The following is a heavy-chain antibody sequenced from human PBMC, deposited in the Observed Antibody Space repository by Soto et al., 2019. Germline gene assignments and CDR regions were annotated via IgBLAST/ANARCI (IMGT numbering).Heavy chain of an antibody. V-gene: IGHV3-30-3*01. J-gene: IGHJ4*02. CDR3: ASEYSYGSNAIDY. CDR2: ISYDGSNK. CDR1: GFTFSSYA. D-gene: IGHD5-18*01. Sequence: PGGSLRLSCAASGFTFSSYAMHWVRQAPGKGLEWVAVISYDGSNKYYADSVKGRFTISRDNSKNTLYLQMNSLRAEDTAVYYCASEYSYGSNAIDYWGQGTLVTVSS.